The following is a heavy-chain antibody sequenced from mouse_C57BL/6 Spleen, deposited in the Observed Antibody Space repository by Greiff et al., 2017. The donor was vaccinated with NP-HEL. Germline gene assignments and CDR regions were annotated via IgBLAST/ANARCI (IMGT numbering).Heavy chain of an antibody. D-gene: IGHD3-2*02. J-gene: IGHJ1*03. CDR2: INPGSGGT. Sequence: VQLQESGAELVRPGTSVKVSCKASGYAFTNYLIEWVKQRPGQGLEWIGVINPGSGGTNYNEKFKGKATLTADKSSSTAYMQLSSLTSEDSAVYFCAREGFREDWYFDVWGTGTTVTVSS. CDR1: GYAFTNYL. V-gene: IGHV1-54*01. CDR3: AREGFREDWYFDV.